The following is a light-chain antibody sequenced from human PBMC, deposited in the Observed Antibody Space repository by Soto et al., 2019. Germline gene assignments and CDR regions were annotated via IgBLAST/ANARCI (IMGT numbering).Light chain of an antibody. CDR1: SSDIGAYNY. Sequence: QSALTQPASVSGSPGQSITISCTGTSSDIGAYNYVSWYRQHPGEAPKVIIYEVTHRPSGISSRFSGSKSGNTASLTISGLQAEDEADYYCSSYASDITHVFGGGTKLTV. CDR3: SSYASDITHV. CDR2: EVT. J-gene: IGLJ3*02. V-gene: IGLV2-14*01.